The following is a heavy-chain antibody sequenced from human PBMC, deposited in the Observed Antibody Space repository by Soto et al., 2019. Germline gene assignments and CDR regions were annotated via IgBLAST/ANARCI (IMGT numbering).Heavy chain of an antibody. V-gene: IGHV4-34*01. CDR3: ARDRRWGFVRGVTLDY. Sequence: QVQLQQWGAGLLKPSETLSLTCAVYGGSFSGYYWSWIRQPPGKGLEWIGEINHSGSTNYNPSLKSRVTISVDTSKNQFSLKLSSVTAADTAVYYCARDRRWGFVRGVTLDYWGQGTLVTVSS. CDR1: GGSFSGYY. CDR2: INHSGST. D-gene: IGHD3-10*01. J-gene: IGHJ4*02.